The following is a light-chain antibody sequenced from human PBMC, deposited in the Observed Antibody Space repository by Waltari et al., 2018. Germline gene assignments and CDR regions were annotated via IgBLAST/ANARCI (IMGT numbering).Light chain of an antibody. Sequence: EIELTQSPGTLSLSPGERATLSCRASRSVSSRHLAWYQHGPGQAPRLLIIAAATRATGIPDRFSGSGSGTDFTLTISRLEPEVFAVYYCQHYATSPEMYTFGQGTKLEIK. J-gene: IGKJ2*01. CDR3: QHYATSPEMYT. V-gene: IGKV3-20*01. CDR2: AAA. CDR1: RSVSSRH.